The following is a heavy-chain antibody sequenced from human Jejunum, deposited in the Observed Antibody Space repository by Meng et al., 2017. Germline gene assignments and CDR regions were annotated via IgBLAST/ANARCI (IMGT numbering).Heavy chain of an antibody. D-gene: IGHD3-22*01. V-gene: IGHV3-74*01. CDR1: GFTLTTYR. J-gene: IGHJ4*02. Sequence: GESLKISCAASGFTLTTYRMHWVRQVPGKGLVWVSGIKNDGSRTTYADSVKGRFTISRDNAKNTLYLQMNSLRAEDTAIYFCVRGVHEYHYSTRRYFYYFDYWGQGTRVTVSS. CDR3: VRGVHEYHYSTRRYFYYFDY. CDR2: IKNDGSRT.